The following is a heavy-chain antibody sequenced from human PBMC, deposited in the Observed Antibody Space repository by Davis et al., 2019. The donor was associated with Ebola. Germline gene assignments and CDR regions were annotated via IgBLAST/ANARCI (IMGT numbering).Heavy chain of an antibody. CDR1: GNSFTGYR. D-gene: IGHD4-17*01. CDR2: IYPADSDT. CDR3: ARQRGYGDYVPADAFDF. V-gene: IGHV5-51*01. Sequence: GESLKISCKGSGNSFTGYRIAWVRQMPGKGLEWMGIIYPADSDTRYSPSLLGQVIISADKSISTAYLQWNSLKASDTAMYYCARQRGYGDYVPADAFDFWGQGTIVTVSS. J-gene: IGHJ3*01.